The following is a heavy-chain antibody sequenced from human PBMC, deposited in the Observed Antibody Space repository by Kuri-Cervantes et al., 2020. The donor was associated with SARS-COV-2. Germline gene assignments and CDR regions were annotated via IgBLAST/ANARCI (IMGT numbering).Heavy chain of an antibody. CDR2: TYYRSKWYN. CDR3: AISFGDFWSGWDAFDI. Sequence: SETLSLTCAISGDSVSSNSAAWNWIRQSPSRGLEWLGRTYYRSKWYNDYAVSVKSRITINPDTSKNQFSLQLNSVTPEDTAVYYCAISFGDFWSGWDAFDIWGQGTMVTVSS. CDR1: GDSVSSNSAA. D-gene: IGHD3-3*01. J-gene: IGHJ3*02. V-gene: IGHV6-1*01.